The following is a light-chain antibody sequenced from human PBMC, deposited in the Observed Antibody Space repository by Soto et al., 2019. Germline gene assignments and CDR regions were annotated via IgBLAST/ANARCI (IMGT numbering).Light chain of an antibody. CDR3: CTYAGSYLWV. Sequence: QSVLTQPRSVSWSPGQSVTLSCTGTSSDIGSYNYVSWYQQHPGKAPKLMIYDVSKRPSGVPDRFSGSKSGNTASLTISGLQTEDEADYYCCTYAGSYLWVFGGGTKLTVL. CDR2: DVS. J-gene: IGLJ3*02. V-gene: IGLV2-11*01. CDR1: SSDIGSYNY.